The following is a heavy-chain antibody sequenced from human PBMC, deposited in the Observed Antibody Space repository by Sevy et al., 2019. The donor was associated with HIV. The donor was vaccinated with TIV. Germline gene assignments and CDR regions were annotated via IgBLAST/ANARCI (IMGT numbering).Heavy chain of an antibody. J-gene: IGHJ4*02. D-gene: IGHD2-8*01. Sequence: GGSLRLSCAASGFACYEYSMSWIRQAPGKGLEWVATLSFGCGKINYADSVKGRCTISRDNSKNPFYLQMDNLRVEDTALYYCAREGCSRPHDYWGQGTRVTVSS. CDR3: AREGCSRPHDY. CDR1: GFACYEYS. V-gene: IGHV3-23*01. CDR2: LSFGCGKI.